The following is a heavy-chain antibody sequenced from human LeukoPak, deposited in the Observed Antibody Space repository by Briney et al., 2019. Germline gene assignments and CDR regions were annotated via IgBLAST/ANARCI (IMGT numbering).Heavy chain of an antibody. D-gene: IGHD3-10*01. CDR2: IRNDGSNK. J-gene: IGHJ4*02. CDR3: ARVSYGSGSYLFDY. Sequence: GGSLRLSCEASGFTFRSYGMHWVRQAPGKGLEWVAFIRNDGSNKYYADSVKGRFTISRDNSKSTLYVQMNSLRTDDTAVYYCARVSYGSGSYLFDYWGQGTLVTVSS. V-gene: IGHV3-30*02. CDR1: GFTFRSYG.